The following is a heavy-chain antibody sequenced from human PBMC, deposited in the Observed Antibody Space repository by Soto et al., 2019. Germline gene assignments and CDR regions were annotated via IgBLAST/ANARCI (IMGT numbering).Heavy chain of an antibody. CDR2: MYNTGST. D-gene: IGHD3-16*01. CDR3: ARVGGINWFDP. V-gene: IGHV4-59*01. CDR1: GGSISGYY. Sequence: SETLSLTCTVSGGSISGYYWSWIRQPPGKGLEWIGYMYNTGSTVYNPSFKSRVTISVDTSKNQFSPKLNSVTAADTAVYYCARVGGINWFDPWGQGTLVTVSS. J-gene: IGHJ5*02.